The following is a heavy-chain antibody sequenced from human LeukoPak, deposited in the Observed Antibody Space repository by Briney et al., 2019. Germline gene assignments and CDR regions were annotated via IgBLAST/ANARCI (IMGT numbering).Heavy chain of an antibody. CDR1: GGSISGYF. J-gene: IGHJ4*02. V-gene: IGHV4-59*08. Sequence: PSETLSLTCTVSGGSISGYFWSWIRQPPGKGLEWIGYIHYSGSTTYTPSLNSRVTISVDTSKNQFSLRLSSVTAADTAVYYCARYGITIVRGGKYYFDSWGQGTLVTVSS. CDR2: IHYSGST. D-gene: IGHD3-10*01. CDR3: ARYGITIVRGGKYYFDS.